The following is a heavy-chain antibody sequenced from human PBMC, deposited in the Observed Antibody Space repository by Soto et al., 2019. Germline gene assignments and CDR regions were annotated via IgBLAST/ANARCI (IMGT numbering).Heavy chain of an antibody. Sequence: EGQLVESGGGLAQPGRSLRLSCAASGFTFDHYAMHWVRQAPGKGLEWVSGISGNSVGGVYADPVKDRFTISRDNVKNSLGRQINSVRAEYKAVYDCAKGGGHYYDVGGWDYWGQGTPVTVSS. CDR3: AKGGGHYYDVGGWDY. V-gene: IGHV3-9*01. CDR1: GFTFDHYA. J-gene: IGHJ4*02. D-gene: IGHD3-22*01. CDR2: ISGNSVGG.